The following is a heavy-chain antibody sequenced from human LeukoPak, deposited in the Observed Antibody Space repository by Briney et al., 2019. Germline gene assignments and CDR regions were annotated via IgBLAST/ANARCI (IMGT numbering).Heavy chain of an antibody. CDR3: ARVEQLVAVYYYYYMDV. D-gene: IGHD6-6*01. CDR1: GFTFSSYW. CDR2: INSDGSST. Sequence: GGSLRLSCAASGFTFSSYWMHWVRQAPGKGLVWVSRINSDGSSTTYADSVKGRFTISRDNAKNTLYLQMNSLRAEDTAVYYCARVEQLVAVYYYYYMDVWGKGTTVTVSS. J-gene: IGHJ6*03. V-gene: IGHV3-74*01.